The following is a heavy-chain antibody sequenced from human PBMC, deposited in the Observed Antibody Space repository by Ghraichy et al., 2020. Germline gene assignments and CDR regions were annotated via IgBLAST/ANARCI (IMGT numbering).Heavy chain of an antibody. J-gene: IGHJ6*03. V-gene: IGHV1-2*06. Sequence: ASVKVSCKASGYTFTGYYMHWVRQAPGQGLEWMGRINPNSGGTNYAQKFQGRVTMTRDTSISTAYMELSRLRSDDTAVYYCARDLGGHSDIVVVPAATPSPYYYYYYYMDVWGKGTTVTVSS. D-gene: IGHD2-2*01. CDR1: GYTFTGYY. CDR2: INPNSGGT. CDR3: ARDLGGHSDIVVVPAATPSPYYYYYYYMDV.